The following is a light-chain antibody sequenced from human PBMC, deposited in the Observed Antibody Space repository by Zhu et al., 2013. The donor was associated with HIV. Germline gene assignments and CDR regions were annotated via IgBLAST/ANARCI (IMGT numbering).Light chain of an antibody. CDR1: QSVSSY. CDR2: NAS. V-gene: IGKV3-11*01. J-gene: IGKJ2*01. Sequence: EIVLTQSPATLSLSPGERATLSCKASQSVSSYLAWYQQKPGQAPRLLIYNASKRAPGIPARFSGSGSGTDFTLTISRPEPEDFAVYYCQQYASSPRTFGQGTKLEI. CDR3: QQYASSPRT.